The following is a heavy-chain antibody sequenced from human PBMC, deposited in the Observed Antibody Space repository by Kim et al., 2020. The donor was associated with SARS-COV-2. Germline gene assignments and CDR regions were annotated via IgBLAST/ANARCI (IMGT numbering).Heavy chain of an antibody. D-gene: IGHD3-10*01. CDR2: IFHDGKT. V-gene: IGHV4-59*12. CDR3: VRGGGLYDS. Sequence: SETLSLTCTVSSASISSAFWSWIRQPPGKSLEWIGYIFHDGKTNYNPSLQSRVTVSVDTSKNQFSLNLSSVTAADTAAYYCVRGGGLYDSWGQGTLVTVS. J-gene: IGHJ4*02. CDR1: SASISSAF.